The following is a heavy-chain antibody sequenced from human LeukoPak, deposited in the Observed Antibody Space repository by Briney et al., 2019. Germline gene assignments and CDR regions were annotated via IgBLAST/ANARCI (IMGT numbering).Heavy chain of an antibody. CDR1: GFTFSNYW. CDR3: ARDTY. J-gene: IGHJ4*02. Sequence: PGGSLRLSCAASGFTFSNYWMTWVRQAPGKGLEWVANRKQDGSEKYYVDSVKGRFTISRDNATNSLYLQMNSLRAGDTAVYYCARDTYWGQGTLVTVSS. CDR2: RKQDGSEK. V-gene: IGHV3-7*05.